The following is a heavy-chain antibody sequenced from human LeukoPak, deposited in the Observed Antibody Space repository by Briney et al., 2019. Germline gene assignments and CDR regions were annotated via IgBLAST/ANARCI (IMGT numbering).Heavy chain of an antibody. V-gene: IGHV3-53*01. CDR3: ARGVRGYDYVWGSYRYVHPFDY. Sequence: PGGSLRLSCAASGFTFSSYEMNWVRQAPGKGLEWVSVIYSGGSTYYADSVKGRFTISRDNSKNTLYLQMNSLRAEDTAVYYCARGVRGYDYVWGSYRYVHPFDYWGQGTLVTVSS. J-gene: IGHJ4*02. D-gene: IGHD3-16*02. CDR1: GFTFSSYE. CDR2: IYSGGST.